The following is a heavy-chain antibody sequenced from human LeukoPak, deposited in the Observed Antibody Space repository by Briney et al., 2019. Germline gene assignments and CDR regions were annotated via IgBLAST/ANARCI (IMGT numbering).Heavy chain of an antibody. CDR3: ATGAATMVRGVVNY. J-gene: IGHJ4*02. CDR2: ISGSGGST. Sequence: GGSLRLSCVASGFTFSSSTMSWVRQAPGKGLEWVSGISGSGGSTYYADSVKGRFTISRDNSKNTLFLQMNSLRAEDTAAYNCATGAATMVRGVVNYWGQGILVTVSS. CDR1: GFTFSSST. D-gene: IGHD3-10*01. V-gene: IGHV3-23*01.